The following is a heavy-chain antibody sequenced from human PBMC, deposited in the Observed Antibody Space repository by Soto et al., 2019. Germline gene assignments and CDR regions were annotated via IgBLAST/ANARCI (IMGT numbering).Heavy chain of an antibody. CDR3: ARDEEFYDSSGYYPRF. V-gene: IGHV1-69*08. CDR1: GGTFSSYT. J-gene: IGHJ4*02. Sequence: QVQLVQSGAEVKKPGSSVKVSCKASGGTFSSYTISWVRQAPGQGLEWMGRIIPILGIANYAQKFQGRVTITADKSTSTAYMELSSLRSEDTAVYYCARDEEFYDSSGYYPRFWGQGTLVTVSS. D-gene: IGHD3-22*01. CDR2: IIPILGIA.